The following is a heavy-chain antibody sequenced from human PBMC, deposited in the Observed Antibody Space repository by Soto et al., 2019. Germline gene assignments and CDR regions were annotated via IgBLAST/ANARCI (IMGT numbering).Heavy chain of an antibody. V-gene: IGHV1-69*17. CDR3: ARESLGAKGADH. D-gene: IGHD3-16*01. CDR2: IIPIIGVT. Sequence: QVQLVQSGAEVKRPGSSVKVSCESSGDTFNSYVISWVRQAPGQGLEWMGGIIPIIGVTHYAQKFQGRVTISALSSTGTAYMELTNLGFEDTALYYCARESLGAKGADHWGQGTLVTLSS. CDR1: GDTFNSYV. J-gene: IGHJ4*02.